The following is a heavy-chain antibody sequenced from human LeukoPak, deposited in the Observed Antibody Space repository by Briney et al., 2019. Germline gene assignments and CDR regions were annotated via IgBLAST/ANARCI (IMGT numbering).Heavy chain of an antibody. CDR1: GYTFTSYG. D-gene: IGHD2-2*02. Sequence: ASVKVSCKASGYTFTSYGISWVRQAPGQGLEWMGWISAYNGNTNYAQKLQGRVTMTTDTSTSTAYMELRSLRSDDTAVDYCARLYCSSTSCYTGVYMDVWGQGTSVTVSS. V-gene: IGHV1-18*01. J-gene: IGHJ6*02. CDR3: ARLYCSSTSCYTGVYMDV. CDR2: ISAYNGNT.